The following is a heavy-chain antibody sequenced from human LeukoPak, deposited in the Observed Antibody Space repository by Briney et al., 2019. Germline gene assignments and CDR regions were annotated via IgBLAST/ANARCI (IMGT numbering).Heavy chain of an antibody. Sequence: SETLSLTCTVSGASLGGSYWSWLRLPPGKGLERIGFGHYSGTTKYSTALQSRVTVSVDTSKNQISLDLRSVTAADTAIYYCARHYGEGGRLFDWLFNIWGRGTLVTVSS. CDR2: GHYSGTT. CDR1: GASLGGSY. V-gene: IGHV4-59*08. D-gene: IGHD3-9*01. J-gene: IGHJ1*01. CDR3: ARHYGEGGRLFDWLFNI.